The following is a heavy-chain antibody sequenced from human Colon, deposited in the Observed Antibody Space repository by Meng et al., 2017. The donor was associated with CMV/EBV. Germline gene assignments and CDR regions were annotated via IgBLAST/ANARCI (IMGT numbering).Heavy chain of an antibody. V-gene: IGHV3-53*01. CDR2: IYNADNT. J-gene: IGHJ4*02. CDR1: GFAVGVDY. CDR3: VMKRAKYCSTGPCPGYFDN. Sequence: GESLKISCAASGFAVGVDYMAWVRQAPGKGLEWVSIIYNADNTFYADSVRGRFTISRDNSRNTLFLQLNSLTNGDTAVYYCVMKRAKYCSTGPCPGYFDNWGQGTLVTVSS. D-gene: IGHD2-2*01.